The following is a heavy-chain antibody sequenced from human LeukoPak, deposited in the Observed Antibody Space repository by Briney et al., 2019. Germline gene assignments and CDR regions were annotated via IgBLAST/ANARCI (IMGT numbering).Heavy chain of an antibody. D-gene: IGHD2-15*01. CDR2: IIPIFSTA. V-gene: IGHV1-69*05. J-gene: IGHJ1*01. CDR1: GGTFSSYA. CDR3: ARGYCSGGSCYSYFQH. Sequence: SVTVSCKASGGTFSSYAISWVRQAPGQGLEWMGGIIPIFSTANYAQKFQGRVTITTDESTSTAYMELSSLRSEDTAVYYCARGYCSGGSCYSYFQHWGQGTLVTVSS.